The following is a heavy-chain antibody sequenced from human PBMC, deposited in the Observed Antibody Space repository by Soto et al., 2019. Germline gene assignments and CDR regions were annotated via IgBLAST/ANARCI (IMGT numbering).Heavy chain of an antibody. CDR1: GFTFSSYA. J-gene: IGHJ4*02. CDR3: ARDDYYDSSGYYGAY. Sequence: QVQLVESGGGVVQPGRSLRLSCAASGFTFSSYAMHWVRQAPGKGLEWVAVISYDGSNKYYADSVKGRFTISRDNSKNTLYLQMNSLRAEDTAVYYCARDDYYDSSGYYGAYWGQGTLVTVSS. CDR2: ISYDGSNK. V-gene: IGHV3-30-3*01. D-gene: IGHD3-22*01.